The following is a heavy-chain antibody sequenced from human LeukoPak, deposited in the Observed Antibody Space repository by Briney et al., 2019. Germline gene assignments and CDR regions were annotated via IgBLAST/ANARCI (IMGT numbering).Heavy chain of an antibody. J-gene: IGHJ6*02. D-gene: IGHD6-13*01. CDR3: AREVNRYSSSWYVTVSQYYYYYYGMDV. Sequence: SETLSLTCTVSGGSISSGSYYWSWIRQPAGKGLEWIGRIYTSGSTNYNPSLKSRVTIPVDTSKNQFSLKLSSVTAADTAVYYCAREVNRYSSSWYVTVSQYYYYYYGMDVWDQGTTVTVSS. CDR2: IYTSGST. V-gene: IGHV4-61*02. CDR1: GGSISSGSYY.